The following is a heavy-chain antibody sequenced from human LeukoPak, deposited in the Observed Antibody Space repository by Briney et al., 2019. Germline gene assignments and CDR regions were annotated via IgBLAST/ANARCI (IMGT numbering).Heavy chain of an antibody. CDR3: ARGTGSSSWYYYYYYIDV. Sequence: ASVKVSCKASGYTFTSYDINWVRQATGQELEWMGWVNPNSGNTGYAPKLQGRVTMTRNTSISTAYMELSSLRSEDTAVYYCARGTGSSSWYYYYYYIDVWGKGTTVTVS. V-gene: IGHV1-8*01. CDR1: GYTFTSYD. J-gene: IGHJ6*03. D-gene: IGHD6-13*01. CDR2: VNPNSGNT.